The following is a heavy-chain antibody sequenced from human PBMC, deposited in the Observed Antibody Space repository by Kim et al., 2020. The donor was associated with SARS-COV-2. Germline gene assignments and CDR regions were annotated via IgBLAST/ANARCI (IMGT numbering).Heavy chain of an antibody. CDR1: GGSISSYY. Sequence: SETLSLTCTVSGGSISSYYWSWIRQPPGKGLEWIGYIYYSGSTNYNPSLKSRVTISVDTSKNQFSLKLSSVTAADTAVYYCARARPQIRFDFDYWGQGTLVTVSS. J-gene: IGHJ4*02. V-gene: IGHV4-59*01. D-gene: IGHD4-17*01. CDR3: ARARPQIRFDFDY. CDR2: IYYSGST.